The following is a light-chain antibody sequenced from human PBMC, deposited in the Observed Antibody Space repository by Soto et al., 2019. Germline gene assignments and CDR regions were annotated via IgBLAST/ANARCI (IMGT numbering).Light chain of an antibody. J-gene: IGKJ3*01. Sequence: DIQMTQSPSSLSASVGDRVTITCRASQGISNSLAWYQQKPGKVPKLLIYAASTLQSGVPSRFSGSGSGTDFTLTISTLQPEDVATYYCHKYNSALAFTFGPGTKVDIK. CDR3: HKYNSALAFT. CDR1: QGISNS. CDR2: AAS. V-gene: IGKV1-27*01.